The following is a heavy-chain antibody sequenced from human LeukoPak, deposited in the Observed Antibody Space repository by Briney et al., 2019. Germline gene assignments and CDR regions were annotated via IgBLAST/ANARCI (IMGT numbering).Heavy chain of an antibody. D-gene: IGHD3-22*01. V-gene: IGHV5-51*01. J-gene: IGHJ5*02. CDR2: IYPGDSDT. CDR3: ACRSSGYYYGFDP. Sequence: GESLKISCKGSGYSFTSYWIGWVRQMPGKSLEWMGIIYPGDSDTRYSPSFQGQVTISADKSISTPYLQWSSLKASDTAMYYCACRSSGYYYGFDPWGQGTLVTVSS. CDR1: GYSFTSYW.